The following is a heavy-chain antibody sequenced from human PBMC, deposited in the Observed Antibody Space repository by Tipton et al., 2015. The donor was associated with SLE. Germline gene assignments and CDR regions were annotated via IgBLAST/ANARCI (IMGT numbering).Heavy chain of an antibody. D-gene: IGHD6-19*01. V-gene: IGHV5-10-1*01. CDR3: AIKEPGRAVSGPNRY. CDR1: GYSFTSYW. Sequence: VQLVQSGAEVKKPGESLKISCKGSGYSFTSYWIGWVRQMPGKGREWMGRIDPSDSYTNYSPSFQGHVTISADKSISTAYLQWSSLKASDTAMYYCAIKEPGRAVSGPNRYWGQGTLFTVS. CDR2: IDPSDSYT. J-gene: IGHJ4*02.